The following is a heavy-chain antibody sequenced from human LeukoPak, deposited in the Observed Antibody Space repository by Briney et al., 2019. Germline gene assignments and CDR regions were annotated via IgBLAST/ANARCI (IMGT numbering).Heavy chain of an antibody. D-gene: IGHD3-22*01. CDR1: GGSISSYY. CDR2: IYYSGST. V-gene: IGHV4-59*01. CDR3: ARRRATYYYDSSGHRALDI. J-gene: IGHJ3*02. Sequence: PSETLSRTCTVSGGSISSYYWSWIRQPPGKGLEWIGYIYYSGSTNYNPSLKSRVTISVDTSKNQFSLRLSSVTAADTAVYYCARRRATYYYDSSGHRALDIWGQGTMVTVSS.